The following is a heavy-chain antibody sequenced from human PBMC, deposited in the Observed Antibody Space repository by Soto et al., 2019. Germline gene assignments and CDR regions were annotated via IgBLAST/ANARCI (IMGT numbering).Heavy chain of an antibody. V-gene: IGHV1-69*13. CDR2: IIPIFGTA. D-gene: IGHD1-26*01. CDR1: GGTFSSYA. CDR3: ARDPANSGSYYRPYYYYGMDV. Sequence: SVKVSCKASGGTFSSYAISWVRQAPGQGLEWMGGIIPIFGTANYAQKFQGRVTITADESTSTAYMELSSLRSEDTAVYYCARDPANSGSYYRPYYYYGMDVWGQGTTVTVSS. J-gene: IGHJ6*02.